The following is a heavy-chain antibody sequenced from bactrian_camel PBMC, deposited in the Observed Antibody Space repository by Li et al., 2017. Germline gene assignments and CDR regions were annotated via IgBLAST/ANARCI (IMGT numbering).Heavy chain of an antibody. V-gene: IGHV3S40*01. CDR2: IYIGGGDL. CDR3: AADLGWDDPTIVAACIDARVKGPIGV. D-gene: IGHD6*01. J-gene: IGHJ6*01. CDR1: GYTYRRMYC. Sequence: VQLVESGGGSVQAGGSLRLSCAPSGYTYRRMYCMGWFRQVPGKAREEVAVIYIGGGDLYYDKSVKGRYTISQDQADAKNTVYLQLTNLKPEDTGMYYCAADLGWDDPTIVAACIDARVKGPIGVWGQGTQVTVS.